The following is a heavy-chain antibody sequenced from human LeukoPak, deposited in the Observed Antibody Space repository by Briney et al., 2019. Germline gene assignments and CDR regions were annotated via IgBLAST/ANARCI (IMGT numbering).Heavy chain of an antibody. J-gene: IGHJ4*02. CDR1: GFTFSSYA. CDR3: ARDGVATRGSGLDY. V-gene: IGHV3-30*04. CDR2: ISYDGSNK. D-gene: IGHD5-12*01. Sequence: PGGSLRLSCAASGFTFSSYAMHWVRQAPGQGLEWVAVISYDGSNKYYADSVKGRFTISRDKSKNTLYLQMNSLRAEDTAVYYCARDGVATRGSGLDYWGQGTLVTVSS.